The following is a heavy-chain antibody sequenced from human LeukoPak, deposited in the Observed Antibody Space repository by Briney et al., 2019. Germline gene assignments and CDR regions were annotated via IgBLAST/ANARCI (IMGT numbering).Heavy chain of an antibody. V-gene: IGHV1-8*01. CDR2: MNPNSGNT. CDR3: ARVREWELLIVAFDI. Sequence: ASVKVSCKASGYTFTSYDINWVRQATGQGLEWMGWMNPNSGNTGYAQKFQGRVTMSRNTSISTAYMELSSLRSEDTAVYYCARVREWELLIVAFDIWGQGTMVTVSS. CDR1: GYTFTSYD. J-gene: IGHJ3*02. D-gene: IGHD1-26*01.